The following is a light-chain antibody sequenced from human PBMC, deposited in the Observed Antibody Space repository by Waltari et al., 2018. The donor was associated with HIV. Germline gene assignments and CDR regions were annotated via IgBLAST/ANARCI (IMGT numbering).Light chain of an antibody. J-gene: IGLJ1*01. Sequence: QSVLTQPPSASGTPGQRVTISCSGSSSNIGSKTVNWYPPLPGTAPKLLIYSNIQRPSGVPDRFSGSKSGTSASLAISGLQSEDEADYYCAAWDRSLNGPVFGTGTKVTVL. CDR3: AAWDRSLNGPV. CDR1: SSNIGSKT. V-gene: IGLV1-44*01. CDR2: SNI.